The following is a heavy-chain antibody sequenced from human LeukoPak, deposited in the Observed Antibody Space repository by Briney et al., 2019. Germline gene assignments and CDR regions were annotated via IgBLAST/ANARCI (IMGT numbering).Heavy chain of an antibody. D-gene: IGHD3-9*01. J-gene: IGHJ4*02. V-gene: IGHV3-23*01. CDR2: ISGSGGNT. CDR3: AKQLRYFDWSDY. CDR1: GFTFSSYA. Sequence: GGSLRLSCAASGFTFSSYAMSWVRQAPGKGLEWVSAISGSGGNTYYADSVKGRFTISRDNSKNTLYLQMHSLRAEDTAVYYCAKQLRYFDWSDYWRQGTLVTVSS.